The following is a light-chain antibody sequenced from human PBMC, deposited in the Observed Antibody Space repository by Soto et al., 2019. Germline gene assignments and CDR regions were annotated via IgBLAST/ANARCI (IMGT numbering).Light chain of an antibody. Sequence: EIVMTQSPASLSLSPGERATLSCRASLSVSRNLAWYQQKPGQAPRLLIYAAFTRATGIPARFSGSGSGTEFTLTISSLQYEDFAVYYCQQYNNWTITFGQGTRLEIK. CDR1: LSVSRN. CDR3: QQYNNWTIT. J-gene: IGKJ5*01. CDR2: AAF. V-gene: IGKV3-15*01.